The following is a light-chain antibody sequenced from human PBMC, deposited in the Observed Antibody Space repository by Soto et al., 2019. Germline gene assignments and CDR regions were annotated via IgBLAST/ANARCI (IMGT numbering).Light chain of an antibody. CDR2: LNSDGSH. Sequence: QPVLTQSPSASASLGASVKLTCTLSSGHSSYAIAWHQQQPEKGPRYLMKLNSDGSHSKGDGIPDRFSGSSSGAERYLTIPSLQSEDEADYYCQTWGTGPVFGGGTKLTVL. CDR1: SGHSSYA. J-gene: IGLJ2*01. CDR3: QTWGTGPV. V-gene: IGLV4-69*01.